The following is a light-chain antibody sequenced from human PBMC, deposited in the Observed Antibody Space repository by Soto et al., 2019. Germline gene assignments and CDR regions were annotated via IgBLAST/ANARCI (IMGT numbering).Light chain of an antibody. CDR1: QGIGND. V-gene: IGKV1-17*01. CDR3: QQYNSYRIT. J-gene: IGKJ5*01. Sequence: PYTLSASVGETVTLTCRASQGIGNDLGWYQKTPGNAPRRLISAASTLQPGVPSRFSGSGSGTEFTLTISSLQPDDFATYYCQQYNSYRITFGQGTLLE. CDR2: AAS.